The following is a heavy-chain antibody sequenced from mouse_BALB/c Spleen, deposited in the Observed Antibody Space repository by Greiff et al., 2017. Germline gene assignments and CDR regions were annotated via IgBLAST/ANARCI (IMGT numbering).Heavy chain of an antibody. CDR2: IDPSDSET. CDR1: GYSFTSYW. CDR3: ARSNYYGSHYFDS. Sequence: VQLQQSGPQLVRPGASVKISCKASGYSFTSYWMHWVKQRPGQGLEWIGMIDPSDSETRLNQKFKDKATLTVDKSSSTAYMQLSSPTSEDSAVYYCARSNYYGSHYFDSWGQGTTLTVSS. V-gene: IGHV1S127*01. J-gene: IGHJ2*01. D-gene: IGHD1-1*01.